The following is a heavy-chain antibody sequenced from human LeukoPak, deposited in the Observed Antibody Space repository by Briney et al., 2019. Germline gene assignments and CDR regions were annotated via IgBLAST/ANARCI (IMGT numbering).Heavy chain of an antibody. V-gene: IGHV1-2*04. D-gene: IGHD3-22*01. CDR3: ATGEPNGSSGYYGY. CDR2: INPNSGGT. J-gene: IGHJ4*02. Sequence: ASVKVSCKASGYTFTGYYMHWVRQAPGQGLEWMGWINPNSGGTNYAQKLQGWVTMTTDTSISTAYMELSRLRSDDTAVYYCATGEPNGSSGYYGYWGQGTLVTVSS. CDR1: GYTFTGYY.